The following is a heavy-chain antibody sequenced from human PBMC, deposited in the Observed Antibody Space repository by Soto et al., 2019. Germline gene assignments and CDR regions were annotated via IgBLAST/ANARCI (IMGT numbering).Heavy chain of an antibody. J-gene: IGHJ5*02. CDR2: MNPNSGNT. CDR1: GYTFTSYD. Sequence: QVQLVQSGAEVKKPGASVKVSCKASGYTFTSYDINWVRQATGQGLEWMGWMNPNSGNTGYAQKFQGRVTMTRNTSIITAYMELSSLRSEDTAVYYCVRRRGIAAAARNGFDPWGQGPLVTVSS. D-gene: IGHD6-13*01. V-gene: IGHV1-8*01. CDR3: VRRRGIAAAARNGFDP.